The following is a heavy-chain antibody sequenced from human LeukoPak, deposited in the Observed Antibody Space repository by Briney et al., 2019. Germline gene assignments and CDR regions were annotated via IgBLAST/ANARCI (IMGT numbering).Heavy chain of an antibody. CDR2: ISGEGVTT. V-gene: IGHV3-23*01. D-gene: IGHD2/OR15-2a*01. CDR3: GPREDSITKTYDY. Sequence: GGSLRLSCATSRFTFSIYAMSWVRQAPGQGLEWVSAISGEGVTTYYADSVKGRFTISRDNSTNTTYLQMKSLTSEDTAVYYCGPREDSITKTYDYWGQGTLVTVSS. CDR1: RFTFSIYA. J-gene: IGHJ4*02.